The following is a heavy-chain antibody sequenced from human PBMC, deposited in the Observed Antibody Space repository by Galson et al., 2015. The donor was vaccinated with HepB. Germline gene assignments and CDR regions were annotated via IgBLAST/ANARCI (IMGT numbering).Heavy chain of an antibody. V-gene: IGHV1-24*01. CDR3: ATDRPTYCDDSSGDRDPFDT. CDR1: GYSLSELS. D-gene: IGHD3-22*01. CDR2: FDPEESET. Sequence: SVKVSCKVSGYSLSELSVHWVRQAPGKGLEWMGGFDPEESETVYAQRFQGRVTMTEDSSTATAYMELTSLTSEDTAVYFCATDRPTYCDDSSGDRDPFDTWGQGTMIIVSS. J-gene: IGHJ3*02.